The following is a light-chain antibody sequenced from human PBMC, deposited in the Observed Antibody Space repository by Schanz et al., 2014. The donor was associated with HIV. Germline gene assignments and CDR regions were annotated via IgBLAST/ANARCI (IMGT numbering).Light chain of an antibody. V-gene: IGKV1-39*01. J-gene: IGKJ4*01. Sequence: DIQMTQSPSTLSASVGDRLTITCRASQSISSWLAWYQQKPGRAPKLLIYTASNLQSGVPSRFSGSGSGTDFSLTITSLQPEDFATYYCQQSLSAPLTFGGGTKVEI. CDR3: QQSLSAPLT. CDR1: QSISSW. CDR2: TAS.